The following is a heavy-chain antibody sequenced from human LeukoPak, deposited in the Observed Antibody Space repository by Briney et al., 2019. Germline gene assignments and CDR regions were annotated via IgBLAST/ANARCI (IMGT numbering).Heavy chain of an antibody. V-gene: IGHV1-69*05. CDR2: IIPIFGTA. Sequence: SVKVSCKASGGTFSSYAISWVRQAPGQGLEWMGGIIPIFGTANYAQKFQGRVTITTDESTSTAYMELSSLRSEDTAVYYCASTQGYWNYFDYWGQGTLVTVSS. J-gene: IGHJ4*02. D-gene: IGHD1-1*01. CDR3: ASTQGYWNYFDY. CDR1: GGTFSSYA.